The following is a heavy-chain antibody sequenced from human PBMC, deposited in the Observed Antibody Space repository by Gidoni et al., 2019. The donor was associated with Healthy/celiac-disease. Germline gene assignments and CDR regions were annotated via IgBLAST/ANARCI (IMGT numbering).Heavy chain of an antibody. CDR3: ARGSNYYGSGSYVSIFDY. Sequence: QVQLQQWGAGLLKPSETLSLTCAVYGGSFSGYYWSWIRQPPGKGLEWIGEINHSGSTNYNPSLKSRVTISVDTSKNQFSLKLSSVTAADTAVYYCARGSNYYGSGSYVSIFDYWGQGTLVTVSS. J-gene: IGHJ4*02. CDR1: GGSFSGYY. CDR2: INHSGST. D-gene: IGHD3-10*01. V-gene: IGHV4-34*01.